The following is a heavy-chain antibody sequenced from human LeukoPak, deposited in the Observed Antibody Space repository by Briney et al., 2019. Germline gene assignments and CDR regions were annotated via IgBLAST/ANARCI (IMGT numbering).Heavy chain of an antibody. J-gene: IGHJ4*02. D-gene: IGHD3-10*01. CDR3: AFNYGSGSYYWEVFDY. V-gene: IGHV3-23*01. CDR2: ISGSGGST. CDR1: GFTFSSYA. Sequence: GGSLRLSCAASGFTFSSYAMSWVRQAPGKGLEWVSAISGSGGSTYYADSVKGRFTISRDNSKNTLYLQMNSLRAEDTAVYYCAFNYGSGSYYWEVFDYWGREPWSPSPQ.